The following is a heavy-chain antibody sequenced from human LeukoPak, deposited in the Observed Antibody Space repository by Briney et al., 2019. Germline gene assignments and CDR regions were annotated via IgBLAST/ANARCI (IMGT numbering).Heavy chain of an antibody. CDR2: IYHSGST. J-gene: IGHJ6*02. CDR1: GFTFSSYAM. CDR3: ASATSLYYYGMDV. Sequence: GSLRLSCAASGFTFSSYAMSWVRQPPGKGLEWIGEIYHSGSTNYNPSLKSRVTISVDKSKNQFSLKLSSVTAADTAVYYCASATSLYYYGMDVWGQGTTVTVSS. V-gene: IGHV4-4*02.